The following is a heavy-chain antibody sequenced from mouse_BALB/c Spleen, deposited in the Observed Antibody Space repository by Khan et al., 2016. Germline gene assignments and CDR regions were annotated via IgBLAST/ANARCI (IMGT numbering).Heavy chain of an antibody. J-gene: IGHJ3*01. CDR2: IYPGDGDT. CDR3: ARGTPFAS. CDR1: GYAFSGYW. D-gene: IGHD2-14*01. V-gene: IGHV1-80*01. Sequence: QVQLQQSGAELVRPGSSVKISCKASGYAFSGYWMNWVKQRPGQGLEWIGQIYPGDGDTNYNGKFKGKATLTADKSSSTAYMQLSSRTSADSAVYYCARGTPFASWGQGTLVTVSA.